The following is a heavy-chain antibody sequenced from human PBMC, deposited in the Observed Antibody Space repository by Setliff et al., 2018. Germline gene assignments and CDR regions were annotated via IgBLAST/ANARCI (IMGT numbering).Heavy chain of an antibody. V-gene: IGHV4-31*03. D-gene: IGHD2-2*01. CDR2: IYYSGST. Sequence: SETLSLTCTVSGGSISSGGYYWSWIRQHPGKGLEWIGYIYYSGSTYYNPSLKSRVTISVDTSKNQFSLKLSSVTAADTAVYYCARRGSAYCISTDCHPTWFDPWGQGTLVTVSS. J-gene: IGHJ5*02. CDR3: ARRGSAYCISTDCHPTWFDP. CDR1: GGSISSGGYY.